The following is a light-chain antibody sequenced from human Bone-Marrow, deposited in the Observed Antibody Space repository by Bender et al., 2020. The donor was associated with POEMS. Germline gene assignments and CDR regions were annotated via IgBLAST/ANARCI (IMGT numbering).Light chain of an antibody. CDR2: SNY. CDR3: QSYDRRLNVLYV. Sequence: QSVLTQPPSASGTPGQSVIISCSGTDSNFGGNNVNWYQHLPGTVPRLFVYSNYQRPSGVPDRFSASKSGTSASLAITGLQADDEADYYCQSYDRRLNVLYVFGSGTKVTVL. J-gene: IGLJ1*01. V-gene: IGLV1-44*01. CDR1: DSNFGGNN.